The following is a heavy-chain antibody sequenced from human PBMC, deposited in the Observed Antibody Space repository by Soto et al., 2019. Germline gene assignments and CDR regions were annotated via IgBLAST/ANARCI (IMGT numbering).Heavy chain of an antibody. CDR3: ASALSTVSPFDY. CDR1: GFTFSSYA. V-gene: IGHV3-30-3*01. J-gene: IGHJ4*02. Sequence: QVQLVESGGGVVQPGRSLRLSCAASGFTFSSYAMHWVRQAPGKGLEWVAVISYDGSNKYYADSVKGRFTISRDNSKNTLYLQMNSLRAEDTAVYYCASALSTVSPFDYWGQGTLVTVSS. D-gene: IGHD4-17*01. CDR2: ISYDGSNK.